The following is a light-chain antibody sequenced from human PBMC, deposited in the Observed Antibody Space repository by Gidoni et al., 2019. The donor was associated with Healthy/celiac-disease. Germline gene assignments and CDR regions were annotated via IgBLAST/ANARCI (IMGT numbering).Light chain of an antibody. CDR2: DAS. J-gene: IGKJ2*01. V-gene: IGKV1-5*01. CDR3: QQYNSYSPRT. Sequence: DIQMTQSPSTLSASVGDRVTITCRASRSISSWLAWYHQKPGKAPKLLIYDASRLESGVPSRFSGSGYGTEFTLTISSLQPDDFATDYCQQYNSYSPRTFXQXTKLEIK. CDR1: RSISSW.